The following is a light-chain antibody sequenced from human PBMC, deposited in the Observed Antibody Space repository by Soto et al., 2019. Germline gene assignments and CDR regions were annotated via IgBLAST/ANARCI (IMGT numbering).Light chain of an antibody. V-gene: IGLV2-14*01. Sequence: QSALTQPASVSGSPGQSITISCTGTSSDVGGYNYVSWYQQHPGKAPKLMIHEVSNRPSGVSNRFSGSKSGSTASLTISGLRAEDEADYYCSSYTISSTPVVFGGGTKLTVL. CDR1: SSDVGGYNY. CDR2: EVS. J-gene: IGLJ2*01. CDR3: SSYTISSTPVV.